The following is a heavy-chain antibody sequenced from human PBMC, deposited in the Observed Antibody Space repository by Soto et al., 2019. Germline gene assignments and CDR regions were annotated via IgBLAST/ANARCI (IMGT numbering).Heavy chain of an antibody. V-gene: IGHV1-69*06. CDR1: GGTFSSYA. J-gene: IGHJ6*02. Sequence: ASVKVSCKASGGTFSSYAISWVRQAPGQGLEWMGGIIPIFGTANYAQKFQGRVTITADKSTSTAYMELSSLRSEDTAVYYCARDMIAVAGPHANYYYYGMDVWGQGTTVTFSS. CDR3: ARDMIAVAGPHANYYYYGMDV. CDR2: IIPIFGTA. D-gene: IGHD6-19*01.